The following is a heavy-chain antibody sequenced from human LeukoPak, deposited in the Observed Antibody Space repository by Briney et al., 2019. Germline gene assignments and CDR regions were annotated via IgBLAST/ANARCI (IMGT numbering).Heavy chain of an antibody. CDR3: ARRGATTFDY. CDR1: GYSISSGYY. Sequence: PSGTLSLTCAVSGYSISSGYYWGWIRQPPGKGLEWIGSIYHSGSTYYNPSLKSRVTISVDTSKNQFSLKLSSVTAADTAVYYCARRGATTFDYWGQGTLVTVSS. J-gene: IGHJ4*02. D-gene: IGHD1-26*01. CDR2: IYHSGST. V-gene: IGHV4-38-2*01.